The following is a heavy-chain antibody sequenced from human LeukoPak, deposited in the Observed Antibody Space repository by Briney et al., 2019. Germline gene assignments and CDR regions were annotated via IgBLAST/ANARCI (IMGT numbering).Heavy chain of an antibody. D-gene: IGHD4-11*01. J-gene: IGHJ4*02. V-gene: IGHV3-49*03. CDR3: TRDYMTTVTMGSSSFDY. Sequence: PGRSLRLSCTASGFTFGDYAMSWFRQAPGKGLEWVGFIRSKAYGGTTEYAASVKGRFTISRDDSKSIAYLQMNSLKTEDTAVYYCTRDYMTTVTMGSSSFDYWGQGTLVTVSS. CDR1: GFTFGDYA. CDR2: IRSKAYGGTT.